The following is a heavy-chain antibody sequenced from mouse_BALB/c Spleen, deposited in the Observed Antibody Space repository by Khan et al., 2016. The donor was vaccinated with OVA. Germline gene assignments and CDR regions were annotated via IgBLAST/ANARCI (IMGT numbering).Heavy chain of an antibody. CDR1: GYTFTDYD. J-gene: IGHJ4*01. CDR2: IYPGSGST. D-gene: IGHD2-1*01. Sequence: QVQLQQSGPELVKPGASVKMSCKASGYTFTDYDIRWVKQRAGQGLEWIGEIYPGSGSTYYNEKFKGKSTLTADKSSNTAYMQLSSLTSEDSAVXSWYNIFNGNYYAMDYWGPGTAVTVSS. V-gene: IGHV1-77*01. CDR3: YNIFNGNYYAMDY.